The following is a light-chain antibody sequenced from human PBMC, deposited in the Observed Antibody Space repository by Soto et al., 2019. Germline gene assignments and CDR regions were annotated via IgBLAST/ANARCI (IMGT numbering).Light chain of an antibody. CDR2: KAS. V-gene: IGKV1-5*03. CDR1: QSISSW. CDR3: QQHGT. Sequence: DIQMTQSPSTLSASVGDRVTITCRASQSISSWLAWYQQKPGKAPKLLIYKASTLQSGVPSRFSSSGSGTEFTLTISSLQPDDFATYYCQQHGTFGQGTKVEIK. J-gene: IGKJ1*01.